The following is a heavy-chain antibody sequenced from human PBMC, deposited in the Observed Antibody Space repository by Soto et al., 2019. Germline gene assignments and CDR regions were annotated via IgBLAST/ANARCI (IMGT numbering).Heavy chain of an antibody. CDR2: IKSKTDGGTT. D-gene: IGHD6-13*01. CDR1: GFTFSNAW. CDR3: TTVRGIAAVTFDY. J-gene: IGHJ4*02. Sequence: EVQLVESGGGLVKPGGSLRLSCAASGFTFSNAWMSWVRQAPGKGLEWVGRIKSKTDGGTTDYAAPVKGRFTISRAESKNTLYLQMNSLKTEDTAVYDCTTVRGIAAVTFDYWGQGTLVTVSS. V-gene: IGHV3-15*01.